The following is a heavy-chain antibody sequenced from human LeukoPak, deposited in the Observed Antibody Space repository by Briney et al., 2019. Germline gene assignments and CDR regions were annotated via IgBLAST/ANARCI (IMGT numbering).Heavy chain of an antibody. V-gene: IGHV1-18*01. Sequence: ASVKVSCKASGYTFTSYGISWVRQAPGQGLEWMGWISAYNGNTNYAQKLQGRVTMTTDTSTSTAYMELRSLRSDDTAVYYCARVLNYYDSSGQDYCYGMDVWGQGTTVTVSS. J-gene: IGHJ6*02. CDR1: GYTFTSYG. D-gene: IGHD3-22*01. CDR3: ARVLNYYDSSGQDYCYGMDV. CDR2: ISAYNGNT.